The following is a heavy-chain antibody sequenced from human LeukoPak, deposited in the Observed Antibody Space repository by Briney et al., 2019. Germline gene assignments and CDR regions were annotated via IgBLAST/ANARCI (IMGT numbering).Heavy chain of an antibody. J-gene: IGHJ4*02. Sequence: PSETLSLTCSVSGGSISPYYWTWIRQPPGKGLEWIGYVYDSGNTHYNPSLKSRVTMSLDTSKNQFSLKLNSVTAADTAVYYCASLDYYDSSGSSDYWGQGTLVTVSS. D-gene: IGHD3-22*01. CDR3: ASLDYYDSSGSSDY. CDR1: GGSISPYY. V-gene: IGHV4-59*01. CDR2: VYDSGNT.